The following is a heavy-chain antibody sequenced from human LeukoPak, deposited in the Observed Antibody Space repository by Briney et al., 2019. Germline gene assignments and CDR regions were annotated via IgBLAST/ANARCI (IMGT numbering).Heavy chain of an antibody. J-gene: IGHJ3*02. V-gene: IGHV1-8*01. CDR3: ERQRFGENAFDI. D-gene: IGHD3-10*01. Sequence: ASVKVSCKASGYTFTSYDINWVRQATGQGLEWMGWMNPNSGNTGYAQKFQGRVTMTRNTSISTAYMELSSLRSEDTVVYYCERQRFGENAFDIWGQGTMVNVSS. CDR1: GYTFTSYD. CDR2: MNPNSGNT.